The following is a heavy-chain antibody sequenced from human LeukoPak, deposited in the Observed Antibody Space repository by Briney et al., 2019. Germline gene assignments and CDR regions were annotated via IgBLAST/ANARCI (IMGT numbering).Heavy chain of an antibody. CDR3: AKEIYGDSTGARFQH. CDR2: ISGSGGST. J-gene: IGHJ1*01. CDR1: GFTFSSYA. D-gene: IGHD4-17*01. V-gene: IGHV3-23*01. Sequence: PGGSLRLSCAASGFTFSSYAMSWVRQAPGKGLEWVSAISGSGGSTYYADSVKGRFTISRDNSKNTLYLQMNSLRAEDTAVYYGAKEIYGDSTGARFQHWGQGTLLTVSS.